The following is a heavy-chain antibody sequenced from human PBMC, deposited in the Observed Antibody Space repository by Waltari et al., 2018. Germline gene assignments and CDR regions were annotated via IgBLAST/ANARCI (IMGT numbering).Heavy chain of an antibody. CDR1: NYTFTNFG. CDR2: ISGYNGDT. V-gene: IGHV1-18*01. D-gene: IGHD1-1*01. CDR3: ARAARLWNAVVWHFDL. Sequence: QVQLVQSGAEVKKPGASVKVSCKASNYTFTNFGLTWVRQAPGQGLEWMGWISGYNGDTNYAQKVQDRVTLTRDTSTSTAYMELRSLRSDDTAMYYCARAARLWNAVVWHFDLWGRGTLVTVSS. J-gene: IGHJ2*01.